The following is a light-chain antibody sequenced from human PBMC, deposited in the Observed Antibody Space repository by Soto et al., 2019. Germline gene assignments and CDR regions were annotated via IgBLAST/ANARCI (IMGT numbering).Light chain of an antibody. CDR1: QSVDAY. CDR3: QQRSTWSPT. CDR2: DAS. J-gene: IGKJ1*01. Sequence: EIVLTQSPATLSLSPGDRATLSCRASQSVDAYLAWYQQRPGQAPMLLMFDASNRATGTPTRFSGRGSGTDFTLTISSLEPEDFAVYYCQQRSTWSPTFGQGTKVEIK. V-gene: IGKV3-11*01.